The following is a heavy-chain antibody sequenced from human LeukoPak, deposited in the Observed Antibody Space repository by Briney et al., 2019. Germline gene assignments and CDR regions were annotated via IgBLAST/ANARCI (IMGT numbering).Heavy chain of an antibody. CDR1: GYSISSGYY. CDR2: IYHSGST. V-gene: IGHV4-38-2*02. Sequence: SETLSLTCTVSGYSISSGYYWGWIRQPPGKGLEWIGSIYHSGSTYYNPSLKSRVTISVDTSKNHFSLKLSSVTAADTAVYYCARHGLFASSLYDSWGRGTLVTVSS. J-gene: IGHJ5*01. CDR3: ARHGLFASSLYDS. D-gene: IGHD6-13*01.